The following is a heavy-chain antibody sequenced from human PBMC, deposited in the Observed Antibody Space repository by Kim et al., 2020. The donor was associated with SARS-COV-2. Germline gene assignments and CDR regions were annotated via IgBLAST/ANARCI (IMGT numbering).Heavy chain of an antibody. Sequence: GGSLRLSCAASGFTFSSYWMSWVLQAPGKGLEWVANIKQDGSEKYYVDSVKGRFTISRDNAKNSLYLQMNSLRAEDTAVYYCARESPLYYYDSSGHFDYWGQGTLVTVSP. CDR1: GFTFSSYW. CDR2: IKQDGSEK. CDR3: ARESPLYYYDSSGHFDY. V-gene: IGHV3-7*01. J-gene: IGHJ4*02. D-gene: IGHD3-22*01.